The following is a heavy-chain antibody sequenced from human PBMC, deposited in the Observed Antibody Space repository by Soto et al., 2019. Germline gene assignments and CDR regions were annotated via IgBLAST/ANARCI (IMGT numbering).Heavy chain of an antibody. D-gene: IGHD5-12*01. CDR1: GFTFSSYW. V-gene: IGHV3-74*01. CDR2: INSDGSST. CDR3: VRVPTGGYAFSLDDY. J-gene: IGHJ4*02. Sequence: EVQLVESGGGLVQPGGSLRLSCAASGFTFSSYWMHWVRQAPGKGLVWVSRINSDGSSTTYADSVKGRFTISRDNAKNTLYLPMNRLRAEDTALYYCVRVPTGGYAFSLDDYWGQGTLVTVSS.